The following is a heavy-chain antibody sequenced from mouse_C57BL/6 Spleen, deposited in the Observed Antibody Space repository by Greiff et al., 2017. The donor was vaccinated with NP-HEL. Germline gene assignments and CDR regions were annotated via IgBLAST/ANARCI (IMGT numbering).Heavy chain of an antibody. CDR2: INPNNGGT. D-gene: IGHD1-1*01. Sequence: EVQLQQSGPELVKPGASVKIPCKASGYTFTDYNMDWVKQSHGKSLEWIGDINPNNGGTIYNQKFKGKATLTVDKSSSTAYMELRSLTSEDTAVYYCARYYGKGYFDVWGTGTTVTVSS. CDR1: GYTFTDYN. CDR3: ARYYGKGYFDV. V-gene: IGHV1-18*01. J-gene: IGHJ1*03.